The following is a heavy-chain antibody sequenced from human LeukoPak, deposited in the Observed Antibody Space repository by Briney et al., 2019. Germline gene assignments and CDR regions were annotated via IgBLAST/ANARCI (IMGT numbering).Heavy chain of an antibody. CDR2: IYYSGST. V-gene: IGHV4-59*01. D-gene: IGHD3-9*01. CDR3: ARSHIRRYFDWLPSGGFYFDY. CDR1: GGSISSYY. J-gene: IGHJ4*02. Sequence: KPSETLSLTCTVSGGSISSYYWSWIRQPPGKGLEWIGYIYYSGSTNYNPSLESRVTISVDTSKNQFSLKLSSVTAADTAVYYCARSHIRRYFDWLPSGGFYFDYWGQGTLVTVSS.